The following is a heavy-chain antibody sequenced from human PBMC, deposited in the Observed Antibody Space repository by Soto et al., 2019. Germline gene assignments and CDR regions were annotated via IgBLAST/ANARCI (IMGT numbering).Heavy chain of an antibody. V-gene: IGHV4-59*01. CDR2: IYYSGST. D-gene: IGHD3-10*01. J-gene: IGHJ4*02. Sequence: SETLSLTCTVSGGSISSYYWSWIRQPPGKGLEWIGYIYYSGSTNYNPSLKSRVTISVDTSKNQFSLKLSSVTAADTAVYYCASSDYYGSASHWGQGTQVTVTS. CDR1: GGSISSYY. CDR3: ASSDYYGSASH.